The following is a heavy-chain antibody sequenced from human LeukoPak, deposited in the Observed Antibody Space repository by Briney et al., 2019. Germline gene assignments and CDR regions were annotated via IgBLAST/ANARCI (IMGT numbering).Heavy chain of an antibody. J-gene: IGHJ4*02. CDR3: ARGLWGWGAHFPYYLGY. CDR1: GGSFSSSSFY. V-gene: IGHV4-39*07. Sequence: SSETLSLTCTVSGGSFSSSSFYWRWIRQPPGKGLERVGSIHYSETTYYNPSLKSRVTMSMDTSKDQFSLKLTSVTAADSAVYYCARGLWGWGAHFPYYLGYWGQGILVTVSS. CDR2: IHYSETT. D-gene: IGHD3-16*01.